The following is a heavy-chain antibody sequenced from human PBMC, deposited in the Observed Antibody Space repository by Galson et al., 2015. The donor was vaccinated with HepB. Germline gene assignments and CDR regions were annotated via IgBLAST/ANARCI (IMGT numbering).Heavy chain of an antibody. CDR1: GGSISSGDYY. J-gene: IGHJ4*02. Sequence: ETLSLTCTVSGGSISSGDYYWSWIRQPPGKGLEWIGQINHSGSTTYSPSLKGRVTISVDTSKNQFSLTLTSVTAADTAVYYCARGRRYSFAYYFDNWGQGTLVTVSS. D-gene: IGHD5-18*01. CDR2: INHSGST. CDR3: ARGRRYSFAYYFDN. V-gene: IGHV4-39*07.